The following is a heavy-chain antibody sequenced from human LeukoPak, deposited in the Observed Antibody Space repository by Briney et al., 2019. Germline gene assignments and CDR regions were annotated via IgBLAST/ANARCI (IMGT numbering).Heavy chain of an antibody. Sequence: PSETLSLTCAVYGGSFSGYYWSWIRQPPGKGLGWIGEINHSGSTNYNPSLKSRVTISVDTSKNQFSLKLSSVTAADTAVYYCAREFIVVVPAASRLYYYYMDVWGKGTTVTISS. CDR2: INHSGST. CDR3: AREFIVVVPAASRLYYYYMDV. D-gene: IGHD2-2*01. CDR1: GGSFSGYY. V-gene: IGHV4-34*01. J-gene: IGHJ6*03.